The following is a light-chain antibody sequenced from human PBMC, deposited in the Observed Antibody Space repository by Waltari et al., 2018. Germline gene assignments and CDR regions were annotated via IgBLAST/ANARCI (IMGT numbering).Light chain of an antibody. CDR2: EVT. Sequence: QSALTQPAPVSGSPGQSITISCTGISSDVGSSNLVSWYQHHPGRAPKIIIYEVTKRPSGVSNRFPGSKSGSTASLTISGRQAEDEVDYYCCSYAVSSTWVFGGGTKMTVL. J-gene: IGLJ3*02. V-gene: IGLV2-23*02. CDR3: CSYAVSSTWV. CDR1: SSDVGSSNL.